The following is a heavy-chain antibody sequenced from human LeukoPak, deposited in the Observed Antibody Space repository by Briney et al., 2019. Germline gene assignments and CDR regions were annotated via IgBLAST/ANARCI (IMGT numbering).Heavy chain of an antibody. CDR3: AKDFRLAAAPRDY. V-gene: IGHV3-23*01. Sequence: PVGSLRLSCAAPGFSVSSYAMSWVRQAPGEGLEWVSAISGSGGGAYYADSVKGRFTVSRDNTKNTLYLQMNSLRAEDTAVYYCAKDFRLAAAPRDYWGQGTLVTVPS. CDR1: GFSVSSYA. D-gene: IGHD6-13*01. J-gene: IGHJ4*02. CDR2: ISGSGGGA.